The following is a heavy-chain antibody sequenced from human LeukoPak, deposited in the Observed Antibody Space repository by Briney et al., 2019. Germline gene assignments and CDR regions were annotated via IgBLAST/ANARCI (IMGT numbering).Heavy chain of an antibody. Sequence: ETLSLTCAVYGGSFSDYDWSWVRQAPGKGLEWVSSISKGSGYIYQTDSVKGRFTISRDNAKNSLFLEMNSLRVEDTAVYYCVRDMGRESIFDYWGQGTLVTVSS. CDR3: VRDMGRESIFDY. CDR2: ISKGSGYI. CDR1: GGSFSDYD. V-gene: IGHV3-21*01. J-gene: IGHJ4*02. D-gene: IGHD3-10*01.